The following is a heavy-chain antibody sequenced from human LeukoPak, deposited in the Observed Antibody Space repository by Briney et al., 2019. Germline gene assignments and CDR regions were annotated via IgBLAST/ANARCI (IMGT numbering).Heavy chain of an antibody. Sequence: SETLSLTCTVSGGSISSSSYYWSWIRQPPGKGLEWIGEINHSGSTNYNPSLKSRVTISVDTSKNQFSLKLSSVTAADTAVYYCARGRRSPQLTMVRGTNWFDPWGQGTLVTVSS. V-gene: IGHV4-39*07. J-gene: IGHJ5*02. CDR3: ARGRRSPQLTMVRGTNWFDP. D-gene: IGHD3-10*01. CDR2: INHSGST. CDR1: GGSISSSSYY.